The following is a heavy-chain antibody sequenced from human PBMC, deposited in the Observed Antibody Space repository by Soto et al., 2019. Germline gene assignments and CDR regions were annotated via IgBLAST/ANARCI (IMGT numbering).Heavy chain of an antibody. D-gene: IGHD2-2*01. J-gene: IGHJ4*02. V-gene: IGHV4-31*02. CDR3: ARGGGSTKVDY. Sequence: GSITNSGSTSYIPSLKGRVTISVYTSSNQFSLNLKSVTAADTAVYYCARGGGSTKVDYWGQGTLVTVSP. CDR2: ITNSGST.